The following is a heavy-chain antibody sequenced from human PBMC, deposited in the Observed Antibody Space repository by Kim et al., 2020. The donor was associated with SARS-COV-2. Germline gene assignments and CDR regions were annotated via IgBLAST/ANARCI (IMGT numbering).Heavy chain of an antibody. CDR1: GFTFSDYY. D-gene: IGHD6-13*01. CDR3: ARAFSGSSSWYWFDA. J-gene: IGHJ5*01. CDR2: ISSSGSYI. V-gene: IGHV3-11*05. Sequence: GGSLRLSCAASGFTFSDYYMTWIRQAPGKGLEWLSYISSSGSYIVYADSVKGRFSISRDNAKKSLYLQMNSLRAEDTAVYYCARAFSGSSSWYWFDAWG.